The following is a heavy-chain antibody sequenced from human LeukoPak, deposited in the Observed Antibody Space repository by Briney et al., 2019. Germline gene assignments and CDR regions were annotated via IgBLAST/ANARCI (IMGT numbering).Heavy chain of an antibody. Sequence: GASVKVSCKASGYTFTGYYMHWVRQAPGQGLEWMGWINPNSGGTNYAQKFQGRVTMTRDTSISTAYMELSRLRSDDTAVYYCARALGYCSSTSCYHSPLPDYWGQGTLVTVSS. J-gene: IGHJ4*02. V-gene: IGHV1-2*02. D-gene: IGHD2-2*01. CDR1: GYTFTGYY. CDR3: ARALGYCSSTSCYHSPLPDY. CDR2: INPNSGGT.